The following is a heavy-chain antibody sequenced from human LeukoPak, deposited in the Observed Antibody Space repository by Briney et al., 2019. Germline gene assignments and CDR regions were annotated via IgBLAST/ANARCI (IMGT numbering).Heavy chain of an antibody. D-gene: IGHD4-17*01. J-gene: IGHJ4*02. CDR2: ISGSGIST. Sequence: ETLSLTCSVSGGSVGSNYWSWVRQPPGKGLEWVSGISGSGISTYYADSVKGRFTISRDNSKNTLYLQMNSLRADDTAVYYCAKARTTVTTPDYWGQGTLVTVSS. V-gene: IGHV3-23*01. CDR1: GGSVGSNY. CDR3: AKARTTVTTPDY.